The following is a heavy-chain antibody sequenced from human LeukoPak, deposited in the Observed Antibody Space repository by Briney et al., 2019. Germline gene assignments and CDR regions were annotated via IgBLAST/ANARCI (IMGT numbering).Heavy chain of an antibody. CDR2: ISSSSSYI. CDR3: ARDGIVGATPIDY. Sequence: GGSLRLSCAASGFTFSSYAMSWVRQAPGKGLEWVSSISSSSSYIYYADSVKGRFTISRGNAKNSLYLQMNSLRAEDTAVYYCARDGIVGATPIDYWGQGTLVTVSS. CDR1: GFTFSSYA. D-gene: IGHD1-26*01. V-gene: IGHV3-21*01. J-gene: IGHJ4*02.